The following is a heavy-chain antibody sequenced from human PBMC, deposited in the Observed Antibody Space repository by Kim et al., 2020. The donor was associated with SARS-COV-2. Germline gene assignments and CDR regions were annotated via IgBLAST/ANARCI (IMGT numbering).Heavy chain of an antibody. D-gene: IGHD1-26*01. Sequence: SFSPFPLSSLPFLLHSPSQGLDGMGWINTNTGNPTYAQGFTGRFVFSLDTSVSTAYLQISSLKAEDTAVYYCARSLIVGATSEFDYWGQGTLVTVSS. J-gene: IGHJ4*02. CDR2: INTNTGNP. V-gene: IGHV7-4-1*02. CDR1: FSPFPLSS. CDR3: ARSLIVGATSEFDY.